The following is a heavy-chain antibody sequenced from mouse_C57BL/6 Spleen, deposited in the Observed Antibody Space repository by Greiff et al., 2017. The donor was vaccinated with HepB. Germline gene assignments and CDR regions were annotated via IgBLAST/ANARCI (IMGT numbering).Heavy chain of an antibody. Sequence: VQLQQPGAELVKPGASVKLSCKASGYTFTSYWMHWVKQRPGQGLEWIGMIHPNSGSTNYNEKFKSKATLTVDKSSSTAYMQLSSLTSEDSAVYYCARPDYGSSSRYFDYWGQGTTLTVSS. V-gene: IGHV1-64*01. CDR3: ARPDYGSSSRYFDY. CDR2: IHPNSGST. D-gene: IGHD1-1*01. CDR1: GYTFTSYW. J-gene: IGHJ2*01.